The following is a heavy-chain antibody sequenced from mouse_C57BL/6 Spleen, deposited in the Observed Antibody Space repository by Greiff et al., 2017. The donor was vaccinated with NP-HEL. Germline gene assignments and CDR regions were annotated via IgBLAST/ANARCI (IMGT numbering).Heavy chain of an antibody. Sequence: QVQLQQSGPELVKPGASVKISCKASGYTFTTYPIEWMKQNHGKSLEWIGHFYPYNDDTKYNEKFKGKATLTVEKSSSTVYLELSRLTSDDSAVYDCARVYYGSSLDYWGQGTTLTVSS. CDR2: FYPYNDDT. CDR1: GYTFTTYP. D-gene: IGHD1-1*01. CDR3: ARVYYGSSLDY. J-gene: IGHJ2*01. V-gene: IGHV1-47*01.